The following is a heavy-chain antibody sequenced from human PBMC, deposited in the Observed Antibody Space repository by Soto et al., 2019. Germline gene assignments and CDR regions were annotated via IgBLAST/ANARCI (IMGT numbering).Heavy chain of an antibody. D-gene: IGHD5-18*01. CDR3: ARGAMANFDY. J-gene: IGHJ4*02. V-gene: IGHV1-69*11. Sequence: GASVKVSCKASGYTFTSYGISWVRQAPGQGLEWMGWFIAMLGTPTYAKKVQGRATITADESLTSSYLELRSLRSEDTAVYFCARGAMANFDYWGQGTVVTVSS. CDR2: FIAMLGTP. CDR1: GYTFTSYG.